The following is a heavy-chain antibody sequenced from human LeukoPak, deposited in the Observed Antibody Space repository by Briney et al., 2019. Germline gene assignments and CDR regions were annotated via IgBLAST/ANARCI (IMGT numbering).Heavy chain of an antibody. D-gene: IGHD5-18*01. V-gene: IGHV3-7*01. CDR3: ARDQFGYSYGSDY. CDR1: GFTFSSYW. CDR2: IKQDGSEK. Sequence: SGGSLRLSCAASGFTFSSYWMSWVRQAPGKGLEWVANIKQDGSEKYYVDSVKGRFTISRDNAKNSLYLQMNSLRAEDTAVYYCARDQFGYSYGSDYWGQGTLVTVSS. J-gene: IGHJ4*02.